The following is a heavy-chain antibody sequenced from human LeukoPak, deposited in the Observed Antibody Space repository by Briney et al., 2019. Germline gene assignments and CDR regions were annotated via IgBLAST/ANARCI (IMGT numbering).Heavy chain of an antibody. CDR1: DYRFTSYG. CDR3: ARGDSYYYYGMDV. J-gene: IGHJ6*02. V-gene: IGHV1-18*01. Sequence: ASVKVYCKASDYRFTSYGINWVRQAPGQGLEWMGWVSSNNGNTNYAQNFQGRVTMTTDTSTSTGYMELRSLRSDDTAVYYCARGDSYYYYGMDVWGQGTTVTVSS. CDR2: VSSNNGNT.